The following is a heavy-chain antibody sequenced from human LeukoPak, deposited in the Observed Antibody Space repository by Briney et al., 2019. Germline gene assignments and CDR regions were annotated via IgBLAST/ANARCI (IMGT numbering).Heavy chain of an antibody. Sequence: ASVKVSCKASGGTFSTYAVNWVRQAPGQGLEWMGGIIPLFGTADYAQKFRGRVTITTDESTSTAYMELSSLRSEDTAIYYCARVFARGGEITGSYYYYWGQRTLVTVSS. J-gene: IGHJ4*02. CDR1: GGTFSTYA. CDR3: ARVFARGGEITGSYYYY. CDR2: IIPLFGTA. D-gene: IGHD3-10*01. V-gene: IGHV1-69*05.